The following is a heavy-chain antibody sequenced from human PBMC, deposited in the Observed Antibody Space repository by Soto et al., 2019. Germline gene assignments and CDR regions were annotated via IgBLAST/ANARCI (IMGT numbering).Heavy chain of an antibody. V-gene: IGHV3-23*01. D-gene: IGHD6-13*01. CDR1: GFTFSTYA. CDR2: IANSGGST. J-gene: IGHJ4*02. CDR3: ARRISASGRGWDY. Sequence: EVQLLESGGDLVQPGGSLRLSCAASGFTFSTYAMSWVRQAPGKGLEWVSAIANSGGSTFYTDSVRGRFTISRDNSKNTLYLQMNSPRAEDTAVYYCARRISASGRGWDYWGQGTLVTVSS.